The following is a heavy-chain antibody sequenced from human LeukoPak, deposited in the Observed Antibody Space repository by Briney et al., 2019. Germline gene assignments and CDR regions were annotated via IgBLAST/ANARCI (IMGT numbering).Heavy chain of an antibody. V-gene: IGHV1-8*03. CDR2: MNPNSGNT. J-gene: IGHJ6*03. CDR3: AREIIAAAGTLPTVPYYYMDI. CDR1: GYTFTSYD. D-gene: IGHD6-13*01. Sequence: ASVTVSCKASGYTFTSYDINWVRQAPGQGLEWMGWMNPNSGNTGYAQKFQGRVTITRNTSISTAYMELSRLRSEDTAVYYCAREIIAAAGTLPTVPYYYMDIWGKGTTVTVSS.